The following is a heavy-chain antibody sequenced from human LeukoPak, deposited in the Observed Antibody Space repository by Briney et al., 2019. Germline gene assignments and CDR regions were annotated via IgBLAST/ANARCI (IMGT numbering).Heavy chain of an antibody. CDR1: GGSISSYY. Sequence: KSSETLSLTCTVSGGSISSYYWSWIRQPAGKGLEWIGRIYTSGSTNYNPSLKSRVTMSVDTSKNQFSLKLSSVTAADTAVYYCARDLSDHNPLYYYYYGMDVWGQGTTVTVSS. D-gene: IGHD1-1*01. J-gene: IGHJ6*02. CDR3: ARDLSDHNPLYYYYYGMDV. CDR2: IYTSGST. V-gene: IGHV4-4*07.